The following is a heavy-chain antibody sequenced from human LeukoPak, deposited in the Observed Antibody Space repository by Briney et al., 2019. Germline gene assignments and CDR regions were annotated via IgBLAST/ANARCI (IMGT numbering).Heavy chain of an antibody. CDR2: IYYSGST. D-gene: IGHD4-23*01. Sequence: SETLSLTCTVSGGSISSSSYYWGWIRQPPGKGLEWIGSIYYSGSTYYNPSLKSRVAISVDTSKNQFSLKLSSVTAADTAVYYCARPEVVTSWFDPWGQGTLVTVSS. CDR3: ARPEVVTSWFDP. CDR1: GGSISSSSYY. V-gene: IGHV4-39*01. J-gene: IGHJ5*02.